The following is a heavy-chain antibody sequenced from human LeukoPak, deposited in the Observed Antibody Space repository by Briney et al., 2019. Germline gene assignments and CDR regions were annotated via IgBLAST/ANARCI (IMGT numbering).Heavy chain of an antibody. CDR2: IIPIFGTA. Sequence: GASVKVSCKASGGTFSSYAISWVRQAPGQGLEWMGGIIPIFGTANYAQKFQGRVTITADESTSTAYMELSSLRSEDTAVYYCASSLRYFDWLLDDDAFDIWGQGTMVTVSS. J-gene: IGHJ3*02. D-gene: IGHD3-9*01. CDR3: ASSLRYFDWLLDDDAFDI. CDR1: GGTFSSYA. V-gene: IGHV1-69*13.